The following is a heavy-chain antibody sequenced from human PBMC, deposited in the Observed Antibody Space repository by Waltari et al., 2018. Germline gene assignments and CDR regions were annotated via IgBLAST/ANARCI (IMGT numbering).Heavy chain of an antibody. J-gene: IGHJ4*02. Sequence: QITLKESGPMLVNPTQTLTLTCTFSGFSLSSYGVGVGWIRQPPGKTLECLALIYWDDDKRYNPSLRSRLTIAKDTSKNQVVLTMTNMDPVYTATYYCAHRRGNTIWDAGYFDYWGQGALVTVSS. D-gene: IGHD3-16*01. CDR2: IYWDDDK. CDR3: AHRRGNTIWDAGYFDY. V-gene: IGHV2-5*02. CDR1: GFSLSSYGVG.